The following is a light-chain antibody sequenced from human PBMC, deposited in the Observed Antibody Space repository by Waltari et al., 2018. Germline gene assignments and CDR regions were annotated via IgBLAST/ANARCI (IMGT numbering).Light chain of an antibody. J-gene: IGKJ1*01. CDR1: QSVLYCSNTKYS. Sequence: DIVVTQSPYSLTLSVGERDTIKCKPSQSVLYCSNTKYSLSWYQQKSGQSPSLLIYWASTREAGVPDRFSGSGSGTDFTLTINGLQPEDAAVYFCHQYYLTPWTFGQGTKLEIK. CDR3: HQYYLTPWT. V-gene: IGKV4-1*01. CDR2: WAS.